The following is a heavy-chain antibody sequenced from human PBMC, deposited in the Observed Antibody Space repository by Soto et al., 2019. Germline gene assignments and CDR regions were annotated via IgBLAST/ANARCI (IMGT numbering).Heavy chain of an antibody. CDR2: IYYSGST. CDR3: ARWEVGANEGAFDI. CDR1: GGSISSSSYY. V-gene: IGHV4-39*01. D-gene: IGHD1-26*01. J-gene: IGHJ3*02. Sequence: SETLSLTCTVSGGSISSSSYYWGWIRQPPGKGLEWIGSIYYSGSTYYNPSLRSRVTISVDTSKNQFSLKLSSVTAADTAVYYCARWEVGANEGAFDIWGQGIMVTVS.